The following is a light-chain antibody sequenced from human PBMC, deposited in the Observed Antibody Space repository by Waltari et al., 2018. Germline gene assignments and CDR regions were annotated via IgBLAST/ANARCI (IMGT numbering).Light chain of an antibody. V-gene: IGLV7-46*01. CDR3: LLSFGATRSYV. CDR2: DTH. Sequence: QAVVTQEPSLTVSPGRTVTLTCDCSTGPGTFDPYPSWFQHKPGQAPKTLIYDTHNRCFGTPGRFSGSRLGGKAALTLSGAQPEDEAEYYCLLSFGATRSYVFGTGTLLTVL. CDR1: TGPGTFDPY. J-gene: IGLJ1*01.